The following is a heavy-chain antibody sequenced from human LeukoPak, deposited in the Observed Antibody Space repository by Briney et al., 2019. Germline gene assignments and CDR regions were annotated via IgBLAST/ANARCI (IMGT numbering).Heavy chain of an antibody. CDR1: GFTVSSNY. Sequence: GESLKISCAASGFTVSSNYMNWVRQAPGKGLEWVSLIYSGGSTHYADSVKGRFTISRDNSKNTLYLQMNSLRAEDTAVYYCARGGDSSYYGDYWGQGTLVTVSS. CDR2: IYSGGST. V-gene: IGHV3-66*01. CDR3: ARGGDSSYYGDY. D-gene: IGHD3-22*01. J-gene: IGHJ4*02.